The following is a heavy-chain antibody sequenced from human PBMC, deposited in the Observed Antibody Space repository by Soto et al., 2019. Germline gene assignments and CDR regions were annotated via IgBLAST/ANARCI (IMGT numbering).Heavy chain of an antibody. Sequence: SVKVSCKASGYTFTSYDINWVRQATGQGLEWMGWINPNTGYTDYAQKFQGRVTMTGNTSITTAYMELSSLRSEDTAVYYCARLGIYDVSDKYYQGMDVWGQGTTVTVSS. CDR3: ARLGIYDVSDKYYQGMDV. CDR2: INPNTGYT. J-gene: IGHJ6*02. D-gene: IGHD3-10*01. V-gene: IGHV1-8*01. CDR1: GYTFTSYD.